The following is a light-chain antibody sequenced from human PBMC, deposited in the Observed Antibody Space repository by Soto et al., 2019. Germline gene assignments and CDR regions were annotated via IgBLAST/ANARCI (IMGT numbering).Light chain of an antibody. CDR1: SSDVGAYNY. J-gene: IGLJ3*02. V-gene: IGLV2-11*01. CDR2: DVS. Sequence: QSALTQPRSVSGSPGQSVTISCTGTSSDVGAYNYVSWYQQHPGKAPKLIIYDVSKRPSGVPDRFSGSKSGNTASLTISGLQADDEADYYCCSYAGTYPLWVFGGGTKLTVL. CDR3: CSYAGTYPLWV.